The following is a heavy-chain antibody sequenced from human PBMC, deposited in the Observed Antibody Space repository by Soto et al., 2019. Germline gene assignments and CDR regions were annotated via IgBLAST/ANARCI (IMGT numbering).Heavy chain of an antibody. CDR2: ISTYDGDT. Sequence: ASVKVSCKASGYTFTTYGITWVRQAPGQGLEWMGWISTYDGDTNYAQKLQGRVTMTKDTSTSTAYMELRSLISDDTAVYYCARDRGKSCIGGTCPFDYWGQGTLVTVSS. CDR1: GYTFTTYG. J-gene: IGHJ4*02. CDR3: ARDRGKSCIGGTCPFDY. D-gene: IGHD2-15*01. V-gene: IGHV1-18*01.